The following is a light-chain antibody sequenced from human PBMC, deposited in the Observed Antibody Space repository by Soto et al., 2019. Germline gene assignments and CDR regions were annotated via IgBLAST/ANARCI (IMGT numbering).Light chain of an antibody. CDR1: SSNIGAGYD. CDR2: ANN. CDR3: QSYDTSLSGVV. J-gene: IGLJ3*02. V-gene: IGLV1-40*01. Sequence: QSVLTKPPSVSGAPGQRVTISCTGSSSNIGAGYDVHWYQLLPGTSPKLLIYANNNRPSGVPDRFSGSKSGTSTSLAITGLQAEDEADYYCQSYDTSLSGVVFGGGTKLTVL.